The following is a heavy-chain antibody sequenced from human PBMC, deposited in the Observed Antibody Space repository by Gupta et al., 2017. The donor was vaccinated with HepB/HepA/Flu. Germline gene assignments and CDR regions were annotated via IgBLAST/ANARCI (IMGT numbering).Heavy chain of an antibody. D-gene: IGHD3-16*02. CDR1: GGSIIDSNYY. J-gene: IGHJ6*02. CDR3: ARRAGGYLYYYGFDV. V-gene: IGHV4-39*01. Sequence: LQLQESGPGLVKPSETLSLTCSVSGGSIIDSNYYWDWIRQPPGKGLEWIGTIYYDGITYYKSSLKSRVTVSVDTSNNQFSLRLTSVTAADTAVYYCARRAGGYLYYYGFDVWGQGTTVSV. CDR2: IYYDGIT.